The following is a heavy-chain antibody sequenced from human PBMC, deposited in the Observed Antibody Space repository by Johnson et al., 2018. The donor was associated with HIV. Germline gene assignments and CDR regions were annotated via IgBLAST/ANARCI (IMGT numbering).Heavy chain of an antibody. CDR2: IRYDGSNK. CDR1: VFMFSNYG. J-gene: IGHJ3*02. Sequence: VQLVESGGGVVQPGGSLRLSCATSVFMFSNYGMHWVRQAPGKGLEWVAFIRYDGSNKYYADSVKGRFTISRDNSKNTLYLQMNSLRVEDTAGYYCAKPKTGIDAFDIWGQGTMVTVSS. CDR3: AKPKTGIDAFDI. D-gene: IGHD3-10*01. V-gene: IGHV3-30*02.